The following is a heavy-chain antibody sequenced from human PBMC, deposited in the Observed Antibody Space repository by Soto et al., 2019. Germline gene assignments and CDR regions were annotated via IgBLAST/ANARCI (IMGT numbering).Heavy chain of an antibody. D-gene: IGHD6-19*01. Sequence: GGSLRLSCVASGFAFSRYGIHWVRQAPGKGLEWVGVVSSDGRTKYYADSVKGRFTISRDNFKNTLYLQMGSLRPEDTAVYYCAKEIEVAGDLDYWGHGTLVTVSS. J-gene: IGHJ4*01. CDR3: AKEIEVAGDLDY. CDR2: VSSDGRTK. CDR1: GFAFSRYG. V-gene: IGHV3-30*18.